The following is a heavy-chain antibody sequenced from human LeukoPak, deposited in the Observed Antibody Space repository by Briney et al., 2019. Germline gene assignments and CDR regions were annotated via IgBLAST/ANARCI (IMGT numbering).Heavy chain of an antibody. J-gene: IGHJ4*02. V-gene: IGHV4-59*01. Sequence: SETLSLTCTVSGGSISSYYWSWIRQPPGKGLEWIGYVYDIGSTKYNPSLKSRVTISVDTSKNQFSLRLSSVTAADTAVYYCARGGVLKSVDYWGQGTLVAVSS. CDR2: VYDIGST. CDR3: ARGGVLKSVDY. CDR1: GGSISSYY. D-gene: IGHD3-16*01.